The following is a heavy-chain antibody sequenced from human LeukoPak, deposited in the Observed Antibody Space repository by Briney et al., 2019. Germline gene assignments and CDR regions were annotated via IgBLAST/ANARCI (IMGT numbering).Heavy chain of an antibody. D-gene: IGHD1-14*01. Sequence: NPSETLSLTCVVSGGSLHRSFWNWVRQPPGKGLEWIGRIYSSGTTDYSPSLKSRLTISIDTSKNQFSLRLASVTAADTAVYYCGRRPDVDGPIDTWGQGILVAVSS. J-gene: IGHJ5*02. CDR2: IYSSGTT. CDR3: GRRPDVDGPIDT. CDR1: GGSLHRSF. V-gene: IGHV4-59*01.